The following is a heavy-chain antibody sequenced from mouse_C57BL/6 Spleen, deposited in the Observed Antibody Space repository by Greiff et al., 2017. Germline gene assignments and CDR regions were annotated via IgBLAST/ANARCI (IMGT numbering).Heavy chain of an antibody. Sequence: EVQLVESGGGLVQPGGSLSLSCAASGFTFTDYYMSWVRQPPGKALEWLGFIRNKANGYTTEYSASVKGRFTISRDNSQSILYLQMNALRAEDSATYYCARSVAGRMDYWGQGTSVTVSS. CDR2: IRNKANGYTT. V-gene: IGHV7-3*01. D-gene: IGHD4-1*01. J-gene: IGHJ4*01. CDR3: ARSVAGRMDY. CDR1: GFTFTDYY.